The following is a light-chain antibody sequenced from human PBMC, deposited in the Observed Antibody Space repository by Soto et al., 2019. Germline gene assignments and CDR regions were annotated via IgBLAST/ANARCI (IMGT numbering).Light chain of an antibody. J-gene: IGKJ5*01. V-gene: IGKV3-15*01. CDR2: GAS. CDR1: QSVGTK. CDR3: QQYNNWPPIT. Sequence: VITLSSATLSVSPGERGNPSCRASQSVGTKLAWYQQTPGQAPRLLIYGASNRATGIPARFSGSGSGTEFTLTISSLQSEDFAIYYCQQYNNWPPITFGQGTRLEIK.